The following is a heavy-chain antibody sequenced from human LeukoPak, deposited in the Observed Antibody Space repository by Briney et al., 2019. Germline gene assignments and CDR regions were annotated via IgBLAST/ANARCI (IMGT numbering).Heavy chain of an antibody. CDR2: INHSGST. Sequence: SETLSLTCAVYGGSFSGYYWSWIRQPPGKGLEWIGEINHSGSTNYNPSLKSRVTISVDTSKNQFSLKLSSVTAADTAVCYCAREGDTAMVQFDYWGQGTLVTVSS. D-gene: IGHD5-18*01. CDR3: AREGDTAMVQFDY. CDR1: GGSFSGYY. V-gene: IGHV4-34*01. J-gene: IGHJ4*02.